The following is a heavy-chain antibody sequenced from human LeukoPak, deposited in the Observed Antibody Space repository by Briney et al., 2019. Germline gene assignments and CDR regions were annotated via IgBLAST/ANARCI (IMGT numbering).Heavy chain of an antibody. D-gene: IGHD5-12*01. CDR1: GFLFSNSW. Sequence: GGSLRLSCADSGFLFSNSWMAWVRQAPGRGLEWLANINQDGSAKTCVDSVKGRFTISRDNAKNSLYLQMNSLRAEDTAMYYCARDSGYNAFDYRGQGTLVTVSS. CDR2: INQDGSAK. V-gene: IGHV3-7*05. J-gene: IGHJ4*02. CDR3: ARDSGYNAFDY.